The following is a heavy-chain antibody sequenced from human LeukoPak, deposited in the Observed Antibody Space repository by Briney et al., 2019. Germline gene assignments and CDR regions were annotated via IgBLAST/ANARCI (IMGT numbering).Heavy chain of an antibody. CDR3: ARTNCSSTSCMNFDY. CDR1: GFTVSSYS. V-gene: IGHV3-21*01. J-gene: IGHJ4*02. Sequence: GGSLRLSCAASGFTVSSYSMNWVRQAPVKGLECVSSISSSSSYIYYADSVKGRFTISRDNAKNSLYLQMNSLRAEDTAVYYCARTNCSSTSCMNFDYWGQGTLVTVSS. CDR2: ISSSSSYI. D-gene: IGHD2-2*01.